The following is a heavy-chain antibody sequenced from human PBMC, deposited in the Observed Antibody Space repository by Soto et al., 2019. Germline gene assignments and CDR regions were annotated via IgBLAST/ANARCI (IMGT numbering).Heavy chain of an antibody. D-gene: IGHD3-9*01. V-gene: IGHV4-59*12. Sequence: SETLSLTCTVSGGSISSYYWSWIRQPPGKGLEWIGYIYYSGSTNYNPSLKSRVTISVDTSKNQFSLKLNSMTAADTAVYYCARESYDILTGLDYWGQGTLVTVSS. CDR2: IYYSGST. CDR1: GGSISSYY. J-gene: IGHJ4*02. CDR3: ARESYDILTGLDY.